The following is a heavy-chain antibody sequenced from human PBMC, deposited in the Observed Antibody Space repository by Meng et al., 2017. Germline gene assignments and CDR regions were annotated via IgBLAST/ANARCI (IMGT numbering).Heavy chain of an antibody. V-gene: IGHV3-48*03. CDR1: GFTISSYE. D-gene: IGHD2-2*01. CDR3: ARYSVVSTLRADY. Sequence: GGSLRLSCAASGFTISSYEMNWVRQAPGKGLEWISYIHSSGSTVEYADSVKGRFTTARDNAENSLYLQMNSLRVEDTAVYYCARYSVVSTLRADYWGRGTLVTVSS. J-gene: IGHJ4*02. CDR2: IHSSGSTV.